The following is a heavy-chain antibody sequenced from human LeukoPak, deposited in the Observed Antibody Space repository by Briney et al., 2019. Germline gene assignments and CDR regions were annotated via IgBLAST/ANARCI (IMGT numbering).Heavy chain of an antibody. Sequence: SETLSLTCTVSGGSISSYYWSWIRHPPGKGLEWIGYIYYSGSTNYNPSLKSRVTISVDTSKNQFSLKLSSVTAADTAVYYCAREVAVAGTDAFDIWGQGTMVTVSS. D-gene: IGHD6-19*01. CDR2: IYYSGST. J-gene: IGHJ3*02. CDR1: GGSISSYY. V-gene: IGHV4-59*01. CDR3: AREVAVAGTDAFDI.